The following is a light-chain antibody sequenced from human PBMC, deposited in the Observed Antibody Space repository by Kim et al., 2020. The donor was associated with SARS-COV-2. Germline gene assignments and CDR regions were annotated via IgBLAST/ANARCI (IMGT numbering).Light chain of an antibody. CDR3: QQYYSVHYT. CDR2: AAS. J-gene: IGKJ4*01. CDR1: RDIFTH. V-gene: IGKV1-16*02. Sequence: DIQMTQSPSSLSASVGDRVTIPCRASRDIFTHVAWFQHKPGKAPKPLIYAASILQSGVPAKFSGSGSGTDFSLTISSLQPEDFGTYYCQQYYSVHYTFGGGTKVEMK.